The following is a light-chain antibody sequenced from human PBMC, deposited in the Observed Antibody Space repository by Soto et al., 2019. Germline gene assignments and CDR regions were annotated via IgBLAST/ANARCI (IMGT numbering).Light chain of an antibody. V-gene: IGKV3-15*01. Sequence: EIVMTQSPATLSVSPGGRATLSCRASQSVSSNLAWYQQKPGQAPRLLHYGASPRATGIPARFSGSGSGTEFTRSISSLQSEDFAVYYCQQYTNWPLTFGGGAKVEIK. J-gene: IGKJ4*01. CDR1: QSVSSN. CDR2: GAS. CDR3: QQYTNWPLT.